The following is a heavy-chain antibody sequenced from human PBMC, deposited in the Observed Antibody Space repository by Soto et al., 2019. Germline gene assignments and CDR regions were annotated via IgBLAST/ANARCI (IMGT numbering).Heavy chain of an antibody. CDR1: GFTFSSYA. Sequence: EVQLLESGGGLVQPGGSLRLSCAASGFTFSSYAMNWVRQAPGKGLELVSAISGSGGSTYYADSVKGRFTISRDNSKNTLYLQMNSLRDEDRAVYYCAKVRSGCSDYWGQGTLVTVAS. V-gene: IGHV3-23*01. D-gene: IGHD6-19*01. CDR3: AKVRSGCSDY. CDR2: ISGSGGST. J-gene: IGHJ4*02.